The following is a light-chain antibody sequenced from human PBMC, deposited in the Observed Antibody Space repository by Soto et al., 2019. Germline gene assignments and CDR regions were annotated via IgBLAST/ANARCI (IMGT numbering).Light chain of an antibody. CDR3: QQSYSTPLLT. J-gene: IGKJ4*01. CDR2: AAS. V-gene: IGKV1-39*01. Sequence: DIQMTQSPSSLSASVGDRVTITCRASQSISNYLNWYQQKPGKAPKLLIYAASSLQSGVPSRFSGSGSGTHFTLTISSLQPEDFATYYCQQSYSTPLLTFGGGTKVEIK. CDR1: QSISNY.